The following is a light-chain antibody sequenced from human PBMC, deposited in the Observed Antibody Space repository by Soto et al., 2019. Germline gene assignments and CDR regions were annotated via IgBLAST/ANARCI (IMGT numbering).Light chain of an antibody. Sequence: QAVVTQSSSASASLGSSVKLTCTLSSGHSSYNIAWHQQQPGKAPRYLMKLEGSGSYNKGSGVPDRFSGSSSGADRYLTISNLKSEDESDYYCETWDSNTRVFGGGTKLTVL. CDR1: SGHSSYN. CDR3: ETWDSNTRV. V-gene: IGLV4-60*03. J-gene: IGLJ3*02. CDR2: LEGSGSY.